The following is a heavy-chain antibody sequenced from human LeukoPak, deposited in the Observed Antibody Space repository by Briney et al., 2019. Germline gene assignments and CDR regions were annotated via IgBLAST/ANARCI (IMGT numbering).Heavy chain of an antibody. D-gene: IGHD3-10*01. Sequence: GGSLRLSCAGSGFTFDDCGMSWVRQAPGKGLEWVFGINWNGGSTGYADSVKGRFTISRDKNSLYLQMNSLRTEDTALYYCAKDTGNYDLYLQHWGQGTLVTVSS. J-gene: IGHJ1*01. V-gene: IGHV3-20*04. CDR2: INWNGGST. CDR1: GFTFDDCG. CDR3: AKDTGNYDLYLQH.